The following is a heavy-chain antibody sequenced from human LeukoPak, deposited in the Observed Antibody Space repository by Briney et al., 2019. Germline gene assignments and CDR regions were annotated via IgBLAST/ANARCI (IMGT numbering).Heavy chain of an antibody. D-gene: IGHD5-18*01. J-gene: IGHJ4*02. V-gene: IGHV3-30-3*01. CDR3: ARGDTAMDY. Sequence: GSLRLSCAASGFTFSSYAMHWVRQAPGKGLEWVAVISYDGSNKYYADSVKGRFTISRDNSKNTLYLQMNSLRAEDTAVYYCARGDTAMDYWGQGTLVTVSS. CDR2: ISYDGSNK. CDR1: GFTFSSYA.